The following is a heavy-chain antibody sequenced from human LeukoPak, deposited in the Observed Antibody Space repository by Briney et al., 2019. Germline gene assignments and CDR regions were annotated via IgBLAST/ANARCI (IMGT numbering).Heavy chain of an antibody. D-gene: IGHD2-8*01. V-gene: IGHV1-2*02. Sequence: ASVKVSCKASGYTFTCYYMHWVRQAPGQGLEWMGWINPNSGGTNYAQKFQGRVTMTRDTSISTAYMELSRLTSDDTAVFYCGRDNGLWDYWGQGTLVTVSS. CDR3: GRDNGLWDY. CDR1: GYTFTCYY. CDR2: INPNSGGT. J-gene: IGHJ4*02.